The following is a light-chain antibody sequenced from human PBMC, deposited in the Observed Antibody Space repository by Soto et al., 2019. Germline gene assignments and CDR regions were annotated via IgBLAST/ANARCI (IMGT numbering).Light chain of an antibody. CDR1: QSVFYSSDNKNY. J-gene: IGKJ3*01. CDR3: QQYYTTPFT. V-gene: IGKV4-1*01. CDR2: WAS. Sequence: DIVMTQSPDSLAVSLGERATINCKSSQSVFYSSDNKNYLAWYQQKPGQPPKLLIYWASTRESGVPDRFSGSGSGTDFTLPVSSLQAEDVAVYYCQQYYTTPFTFGPGTKVDI.